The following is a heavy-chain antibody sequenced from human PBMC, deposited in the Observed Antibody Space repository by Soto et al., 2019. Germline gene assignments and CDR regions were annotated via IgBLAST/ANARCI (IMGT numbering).Heavy chain of an antibody. CDR1: GGSISSSSYY. D-gene: IGHD3-22*01. V-gene: IGHV4-39*01. CDR2: IYYSGST. CDR3: ARLSYDSSGYYYVGGFAFDI. Sequence: SETLSLTCTVSGGSISSSSYYWGWIRQPPGKGLEWIGSIYYSGSTYYNPSLKSRVTISVDTSKNQFSLKLSSVTAADTAVYYCARLSYDSSGYYYVGGFAFDIWGQVTMVTVSS. J-gene: IGHJ3*02.